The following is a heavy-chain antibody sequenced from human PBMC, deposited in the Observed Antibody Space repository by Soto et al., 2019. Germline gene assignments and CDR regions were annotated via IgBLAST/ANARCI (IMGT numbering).Heavy chain of an antibody. CDR1: GDSISNGYYT. D-gene: IGHD3-10*01. J-gene: IGHJ4*02. CDR2: IYNSVNT. CDR3: ARGPSGDKVDY. Sequence: QVQLQESGPGLVEPSQTLSLTCTVSGDSISNGYYTWSWIRQPPGKDLEWIGHIYNSVNTYSNPSLKSRVTISADTSKNHFSLKLSSVTAADTAVYYCARGPSGDKVDYWGQGTLVTVSS. V-gene: IGHV4-30-4*01.